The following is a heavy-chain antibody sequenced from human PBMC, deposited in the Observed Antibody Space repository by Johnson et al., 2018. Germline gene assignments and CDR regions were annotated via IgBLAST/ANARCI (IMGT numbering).Heavy chain of an antibody. D-gene: IGHD6-13*01. CDR1: GFTFDDYS. V-gene: IGHV3-43*01. CDR3: AKDISRVGIAAAGTVGFQH. CDR2: ISWDGGST. Sequence: VQLVESGGVVVQPGGSXRLSCAASGFTFDDYSMHWVRQAPGKGLEWVSLISWDGGSTYYADSVKGRFTISRDNRKNSLYLQMNSLGTEDTALYYCAKDISRVGIAAAGTVGFQHWGQGTLVTVSS. J-gene: IGHJ1*01.